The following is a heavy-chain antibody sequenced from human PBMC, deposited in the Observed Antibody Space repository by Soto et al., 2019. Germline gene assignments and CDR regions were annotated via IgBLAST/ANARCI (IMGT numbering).Heavy chain of an antibody. D-gene: IGHD3-3*01. CDR1: GVNFRSYA. Sequence: GGSQRLSCTASGVNFRSYAMSWVRQAPGKGLEWVSAISGSGGSTYYADSVKGRFTISRDNSKNTLYLQMNSLRAEDTAVYYCAKDLTVTYYDFWSGYPHFDYWGQGTLVTVSS. V-gene: IGHV3-23*01. CDR3: AKDLTVTYYDFWSGYPHFDY. CDR2: ISGSGGST. J-gene: IGHJ4*02.